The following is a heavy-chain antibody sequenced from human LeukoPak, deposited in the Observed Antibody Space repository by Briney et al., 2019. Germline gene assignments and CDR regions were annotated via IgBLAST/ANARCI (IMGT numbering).Heavy chain of an antibody. Sequence: QPGRSLRLSCAASGFTFSSYAMHWVRQAPGKGLEWVAVISYDGSNKYYADSVKGRFTISRDNSKNTLYLQMNSLRAEDTAVYYCARFFSVTTFSGRNDYWGQGTTVTVSS. CDR2: ISYDGSNK. CDR1: GFTFSSYA. D-gene: IGHD4-17*01. J-gene: IGHJ4*03. CDR3: ARFFSVTTFSGRNDY. V-gene: IGHV3-30-3*01.